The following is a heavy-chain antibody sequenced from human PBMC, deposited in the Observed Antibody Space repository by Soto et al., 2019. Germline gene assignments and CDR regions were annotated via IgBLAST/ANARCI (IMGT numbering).Heavy chain of an antibody. J-gene: IGHJ6*02. D-gene: IGHD6-13*01. Sequence: QVQLVQSGAEVKKPGSSVKVSCKASGGTFSSYAISWVRQAPGQGLEWMGGIIPIFGTANYAQKFQGRVTITADESTSTGYKEPSSLRSEDTAVYYCAGNSSRSLRLAYFYWGMDLWGQGTTVTVSS. CDR3: AGNSSRSLRLAYFYWGMDL. CDR2: IIPIFGTA. CDR1: GGTFSSYA. V-gene: IGHV1-69*01.